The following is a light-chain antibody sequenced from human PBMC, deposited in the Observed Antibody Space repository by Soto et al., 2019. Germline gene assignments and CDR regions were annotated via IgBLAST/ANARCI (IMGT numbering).Light chain of an antibody. V-gene: IGKV3-11*01. J-gene: IGKJ1*01. CDR3: QQRSDWPPWP. Sequence: EIVLTQSPATLSLSPGDRATLSCRASQSISRSLAWYQKKPGQSPRLLIYDAYKKATGIPARFSGSGSGTGFPLTITSLQPEDFAFSYFQQRSDWPPWPFGQGTKVEI. CDR1: QSISRS. CDR2: DAY.